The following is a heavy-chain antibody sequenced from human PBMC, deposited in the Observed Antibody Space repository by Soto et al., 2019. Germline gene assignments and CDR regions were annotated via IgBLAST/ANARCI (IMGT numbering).Heavy chain of an antibody. Sequence: ASVKVSCKVSGYTLTELSMHWVRQAPGKGLEWMGGFDPEDGETIYVQKFQGRVTMTEDTSTDTAYMELSSLRSEDTAVYYCATDIAVAGNGFAYYFDYWGQGNLVTVSS. V-gene: IGHV1-24*01. CDR2: FDPEDGET. CDR3: ATDIAVAGNGFAYYFDY. D-gene: IGHD6-19*01. J-gene: IGHJ4*02. CDR1: GYTLTELS.